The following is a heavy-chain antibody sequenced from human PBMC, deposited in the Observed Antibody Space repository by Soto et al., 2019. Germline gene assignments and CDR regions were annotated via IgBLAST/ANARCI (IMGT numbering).Heavy chain of an antibody. Sequence: ASVKVSCKASGYTFTGYCMHWVRQAPGQGLEWMGWINPNSGGTNYAQKFQGRVTMTRDTSISTAYMELSRLRSDDTAVYYCARASVLRYFDWSQDYWGQGTLVTVSS. D-gene: IGHD3-9*01. J-gene: IGHJ4*02. CDR2: INPNSGGT. V-gene: IGHV1-2*02. CDR3: ARASVLRYFDWSQDY. CDR1: GYTFTGYC.